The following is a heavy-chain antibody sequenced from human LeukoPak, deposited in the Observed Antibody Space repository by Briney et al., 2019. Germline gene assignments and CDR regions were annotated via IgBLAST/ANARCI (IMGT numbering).Heavy chain of an antibody. J-gene: IGHJ4*02. CDR1: GFTFSSYS. Sequence: PGGSLRLSCAASGFTFSSYSMNWVRQAPGKGLEWVSSISSRSSYIYYADSVKGRFTISRDNAKNSLYLQMNSLRAEDTAVYYCVRGELHLDYYFDYWGQGTLVTVSS. CDR3: VRGELHLDYYFDY. CDR2: ISSRSSYI. V-gene: IGHV3-21*01. D-gene: IGHD1-26*01.